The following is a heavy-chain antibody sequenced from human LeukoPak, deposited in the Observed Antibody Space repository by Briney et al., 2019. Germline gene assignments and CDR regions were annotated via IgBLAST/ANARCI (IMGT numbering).Heavy chain of an antibody. CDR3: ARAGTHSSGWFGR. CDR2: ISSNGGST. V-gene: IGHV3-64*01. CDR1: GLTFSSYA. J-gene: IGHJ5*02. Sequence: PGGSLRLSCAASGLTFSSYAMHWVRQAPGKGLEYVSAISSNGGSTYYANSVKGRFTISRDNSKNTLYLQMGRLRAEDMAVYYCARAGTHSSGWFGRWGQGALVTFAS. D-gene: IGHD5-18*01.